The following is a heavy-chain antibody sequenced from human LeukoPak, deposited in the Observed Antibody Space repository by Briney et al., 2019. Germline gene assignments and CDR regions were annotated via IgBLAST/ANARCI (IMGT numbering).Heavy chain of an antibody. CDR1: GGSISSGSYY. CDR2: IYTSGST. D-gene: IGHD1-26*01. Sequence: SETLSLTCTVSGGSISSGSYYWSWIRQPAGKGLEWIGRIYTSGSTNYNPSLKSRVTISVDTSKNQFSLKLSSVTAADTAVYYCARGWELLFTFNAFDIWGQGTMVTVSS. CDR3: ARGWELLFTFNAFDI. J-gene: IGHJ3*02. V-gene: IGHV4-61*02.